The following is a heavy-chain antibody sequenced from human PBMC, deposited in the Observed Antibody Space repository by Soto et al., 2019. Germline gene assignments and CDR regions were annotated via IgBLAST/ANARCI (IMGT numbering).Heavy chain of an antibody. D-gene: IGHD2-21*02. J-gene: IGHJ1*01. CDR2: LYGNSGGI. V-gene: IGHV3-23*01. Sequence: EVQLLESGGGLVQPGGSLALSCAASGFTFGSYAMTWVSQAPGKGLESVAGLYGNSGGIQYADSVRGRFTIFRDKSNNIVFLHMRSLRVEDTAVYFCAKDAVAGDGLWLMEHWGQGSLITVST. CDR1: GFTFGSYA. CDR3: AKDAVAGDGLWLMEH.